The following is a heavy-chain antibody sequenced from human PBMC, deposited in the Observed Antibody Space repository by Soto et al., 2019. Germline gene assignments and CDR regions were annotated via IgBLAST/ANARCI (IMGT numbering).Heavy chain of an antibody. J-gene: IGHJ5*02. CDR2: ISYHGVNK. CDR1: GFTFSNYG. D-gene: IGHD4-17*01. V-gene: IGHV3-30*18. Sequence: VQLEESGGGVVQPGRSLTLYCAASGFTFSNYGMHWVRQAPGKGLEWVGVISYHGVNKYYADSVKGRFTISRDNSQNTRYLQMSGLRDEDTAVYYCAQSSEYGDDADWLDPWGQGTLVTVSS. CDR3: AQSSEYGDDADWLDP.